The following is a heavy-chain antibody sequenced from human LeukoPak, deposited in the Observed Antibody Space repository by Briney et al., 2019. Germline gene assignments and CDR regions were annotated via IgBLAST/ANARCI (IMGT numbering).Heavy chain of an antibody. CDR2: IIPIFGTA. CDR3: ARDQRQAIRWGILLGFYGMDV. Sequence: ASVKVSCKASGGTFSSYAISWVRQAPGQGLEWMGGIIPIFGTANYAQKFQGRVTITADESTSTAYMELSSLRSEDTAVYYCARDQRQAIRWGILLGFYGMDVWAKGTTVTVPS. D-gene: IGHD4-23*01. J-gene: IGHJ6*04. CDR1: GGTFSSYA. V-gene: IGHV1-69*13.